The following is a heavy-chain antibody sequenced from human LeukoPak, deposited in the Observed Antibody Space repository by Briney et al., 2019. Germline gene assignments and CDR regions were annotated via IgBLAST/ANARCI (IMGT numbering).Heavy chain of an antibody. V-gene: IGHV4-59*01. CDR1: GGSISSYY. J-gene: IGHJ4*02. Sequence: SETLSLTWTVSGGSISSYYWSWIRQPPGKGLEWIGYIYYSGSTNYNPSLKSRVTISVDTSKNQFSLKLSSVTAADTAVYYCAREQGIYYYDSSGFDYWGQGTLVTVSS. CDR2: IYYSGST. D-gene: IGHD3-22*01. CDR3: AREQGIYYYDSSGFDY.